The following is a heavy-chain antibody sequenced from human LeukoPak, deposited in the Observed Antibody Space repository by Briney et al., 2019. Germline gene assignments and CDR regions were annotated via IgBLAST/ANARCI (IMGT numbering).Heavy chain of an antibody. CDR1: GGSISSYY. CDR3: ARGVAVGMVTYYYYYMDV. Sequence: PSETLSLTCTVSGGSISSYYWSWIRQPPGKGLEWIGYIYYSGSTNYNPSLKSRVTISVDTSKNQFSLKLTSVTAADTAVYYCARGVAVGMVTYYYYYMDVWGKGTTVTVSS. CDR2: IYYSGST. J-gene: IGHJ6*03. V-gene: IGHV4-59*12. D-gene: IGHD6-13*01.